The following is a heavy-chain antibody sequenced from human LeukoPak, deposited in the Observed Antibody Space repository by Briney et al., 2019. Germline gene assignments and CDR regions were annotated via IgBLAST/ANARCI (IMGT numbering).Heavy chain of an antibody. J-gene: IGHJ6*02. Sequence: GGSPRLSCAASAFTFSNYWMSWVRQAPGKGPEWVANMNQDGSEKDYVDSVKGRFTISRDNARNSLYLQMGSLRAEDTAVYYCATYTHWVAGDVWGQGTTVTVSS. CDR2: MNQDGSEK. CDR1: AFTFSNYW. CDR3: ATYTHWVAGDV. V-gene: IGHV3-7*01. D-gene: IGHD3-16*01.